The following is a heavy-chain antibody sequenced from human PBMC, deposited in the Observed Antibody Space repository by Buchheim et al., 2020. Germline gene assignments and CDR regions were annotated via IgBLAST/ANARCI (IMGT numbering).Heavy chain of an antibody. D-gene: IGHD1-7*01. CDR3: ASAGTTAPFDY. J-gene: IGHJ4*02. Sequence: QVQLVESGGGVVQPGSSLTLSCAASGFAFGSYGMHWVRQAPGRGLEWVAVVWCDGSNKYYADSVKGRFTISRDNSKNTLYLQMNSLRGEDTAVYYCASAGTTAPFDYWGQGTL. CDR2: VWCDGSNK. V-gene: IGHV3-33*01. CDR1: GFAFGSYG.